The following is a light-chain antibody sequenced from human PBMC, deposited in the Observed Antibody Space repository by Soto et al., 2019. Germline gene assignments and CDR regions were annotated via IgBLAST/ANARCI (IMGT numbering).Light chain of an antibody. CDR2: AAS. CDR3: QQLNGYPLT. CDR1: QDISTY. J-gene: IGKJ4*01. Sequence: DVQLTQSPSFLSASVGDRVSITCRASQDISTYLAWYQQKPGKAPKLLIYAASTLQTGVPSRFSGSGSGTEFTLTISGLQPEDFETFFCQQLNGYPLTFGGGTKVDIK. V-gene: IGKV1-9*01.